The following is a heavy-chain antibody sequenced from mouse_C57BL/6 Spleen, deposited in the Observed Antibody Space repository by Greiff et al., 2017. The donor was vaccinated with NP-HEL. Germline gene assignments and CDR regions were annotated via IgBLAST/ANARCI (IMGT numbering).Heavy chain of an antibody. V-gene: IGHV5-17*01. CDR2: LSSGSSTI. J-gene: IGHJ4*01. D-gene: IGHD2-3*01. CDR1: GFTFSDYG. Sequence: EVKLVESGGGLVKPGGSLKLSCAASGFTFSDYGMHWVRQAPEKGLEWVAYLSSGSSTIYYADTVKGRFTISRDNAKNTLFLQMTSLRSEDTAMYYCARGYDGYYDYAMDYWGQGTSVTVSS. CDR3: ARGYDGYYDYAMDY.